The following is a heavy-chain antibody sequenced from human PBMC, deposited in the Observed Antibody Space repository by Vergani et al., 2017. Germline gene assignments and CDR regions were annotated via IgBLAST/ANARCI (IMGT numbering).Heavy chain of an antibody. Sequence: QVQLQESGPGLVKPSETLSLTCTVSGGSVSSGSYYWSWIRQPPGKGLEWIGYIYYSGSPNYNPSLKSRVTISVDTSKNQFSLKLSSVTAADTAVYYCARGGHDYGDYYAYWGQGTLVTVSS. CDR2: IYYSGSP. CDR1: GGSVSSGSYY. V-gene: IGHV4-61*01. CDR3: ARGGHDYGDYYAY. D-gene: IGHD4-17*01. J-gene: IGHJ4*02.